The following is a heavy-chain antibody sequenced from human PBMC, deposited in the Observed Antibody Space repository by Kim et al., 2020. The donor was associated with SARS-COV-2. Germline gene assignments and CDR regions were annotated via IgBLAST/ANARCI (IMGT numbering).Heavy chain of an antibody. V-gene: IGHV3-74*01. CDR2: IYGDGRTS. Sequence: GGSLRLSCEASGFIFSNYWMHWVRQVPGKELVWVSGIYGDGRTSRYADSVVGRFTMSRDNAKNTLYLQMNSVRAEDTAVYYCTRVTGITDRFDVWGQGALVTVSS. J-gene: IGHJ4*02. CDR1: GFIFSNYW. D-gene: IGHD1-7*01. CDR3: TRVTGITDRFDV.